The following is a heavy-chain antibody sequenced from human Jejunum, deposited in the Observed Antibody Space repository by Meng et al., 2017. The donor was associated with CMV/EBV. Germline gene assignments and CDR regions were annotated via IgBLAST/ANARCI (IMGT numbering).Heavy chain of an antibody. Sequence: SCAASGFTFGSYAMSWVRQTPGKGLEWVSAINRGSSSTFYADSVKGRFIVSRDNSKSTLFLQMNSLRAEDTAVYYCGDGSGTQYFQHWGQGTLVTVSS. CDR3: GDGSGTQYFQH. J-gene: IGHJ1*01. D-gene: IGHD3-10*01. CDR2: INRGSSST. CDR1: GFTFGSYA. V-gene: IGHV3-23*01.